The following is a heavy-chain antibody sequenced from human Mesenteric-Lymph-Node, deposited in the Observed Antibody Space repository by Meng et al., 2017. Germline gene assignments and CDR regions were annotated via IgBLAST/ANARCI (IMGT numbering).Heavy chain of an antibody. CDR2: MNPNSGNT. Sequence: ASVKVSCKASGYTFTSYDINWVRQATGQGLEWMGWMNPNSGNTGYAQKFQGRLTMTRNTSINTAYMELSSLRSEDTAVYYCARAPASVFGLLTTSTPYYFDYWGQGTLVTVSS. V-gene: IGHV1-8*01. CDR1: GYTFTSYD. CDR3: ARAPASVFGLLTTSTPYYFDY. J-gene: IGHJ4*02. D-gene: IGHD3-3*01.